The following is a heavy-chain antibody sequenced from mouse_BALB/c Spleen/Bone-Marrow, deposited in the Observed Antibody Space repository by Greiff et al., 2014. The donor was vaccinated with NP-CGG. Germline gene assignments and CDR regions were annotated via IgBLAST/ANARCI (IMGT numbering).Heavy chain of an antibody. CDR2: IYPGSGST. V-gene: IGHV1S22*01. CDR3: TREGSTGTGGDY. CDR1: GYTFTSYW. J-gene: IGHJ2*01. D-gene: IGHD4-1*02. Sequence: LQQSGSELVRPGASVKLSCKASGYTFTSYWMHWVKQRPGQGLEWIGNIYPGSGSTNYDEKFKSKATLTVDTSSSTAYMQLSSLTSEDSAVYYCTREGSTGTGGDYWGQGTTLTVSS.